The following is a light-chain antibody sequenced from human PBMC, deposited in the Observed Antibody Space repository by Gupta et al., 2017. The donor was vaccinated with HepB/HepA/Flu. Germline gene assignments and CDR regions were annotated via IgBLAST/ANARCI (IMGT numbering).Light chain of an antibody. J-gene: IGKJ3*01. Sequence: SVRTQSPATLSLSPGERATLSCRASQRVGSNYLAWFQQKPGQAPRLLIYGASTRATGISARFSGSGSGTDFTLTISSLQPEDFAVYYCQQDDNLPFTFGHGTKVDIK. CDR1: QRVGSNY. V-gene: IGKV3/OR2-268*01. CDR2: GAS. CDR3: QQDDNLPFT.